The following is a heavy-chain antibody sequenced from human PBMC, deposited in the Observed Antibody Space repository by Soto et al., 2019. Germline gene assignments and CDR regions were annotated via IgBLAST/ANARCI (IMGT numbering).Heavy chain of an antibody. CDR3: AREIGICTSTSCYRYYYYGMDV. J-gene: IGHJ6*02. Sequence: GGSLRLACAASGFTFTSYAMNWVRQAPGKGLEWVSAISASGGNTYYADSVKGRFTISRDNSKNTLYLQMNSLRAEDTAVYYCAREIGICTSTSCYRYYYYGMDVWGQGTRSPSP. CDR1: GFTFTSYA. V-gene: IGHV3-23*01. CDR2: ISASGGNT. D-gene: IGHD2-2*01.